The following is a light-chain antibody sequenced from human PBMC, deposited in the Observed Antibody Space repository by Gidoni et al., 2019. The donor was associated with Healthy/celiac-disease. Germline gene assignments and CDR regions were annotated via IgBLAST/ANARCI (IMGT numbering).Light chain of an antibody. CDR3: GTWDSSLSAYV. V-gene: IGLV1-51*01. J-gene: IGLJ1*01. CDR1: SSNIGNNY. CDR2: DNN. Sequence: QSVLTHPPSVSAAPGQKVTISCSGSSSNIGNNYVSWYQQLPGTAPKLLISDNNKRPSGIPDRFSGSKSGTSATLGITGLQTGDEADYYCGTWDSSLSAYVFGTGTKVTVL.